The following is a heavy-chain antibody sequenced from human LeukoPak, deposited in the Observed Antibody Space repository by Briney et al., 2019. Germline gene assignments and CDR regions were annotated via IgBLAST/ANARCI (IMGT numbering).Heavy chain of an antibody. V-gene: IGHV7-4-1*02. J-gene: IGHJ4*02. CDR1: GYTFTSYV. CDR2: INTNTGNP. CDR3: ARDYYSSWSPPPDY. D-gene: IGHD6-13*01. Sequence: GASVKVSCKASGYTFTSYVMNWVRQAPGQGLEWMGWINTNTGNPTYAQGFTGRFVFSLDTSVSTAYLQISSLKAEDTAVYYCARDYYSSWSPPPDYWGQGTLVTVSS.